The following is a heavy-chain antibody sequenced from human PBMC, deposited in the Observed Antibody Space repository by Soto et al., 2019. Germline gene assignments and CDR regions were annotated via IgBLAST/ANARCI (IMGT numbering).Heavy chain of an antibody. V-gene: IGHV1-69*01. D-gene: IGHD3-10*01. CDR3: ARTYYYGSGRSNNFDY. CDR2: IIPIFGTA. J-gene: IGHJ4*02. Sequence: QVQLVQSGAEVKKPGSSVKVSCKASGGTFSSYAISWVRQAPGQGLEWMGGIIPIFGTANYAQKFQGRVTITADESTSTAYIELSSLRSEDTAVYYCARTYYYGSGRSNNFDYWGQGTLVTVSS. CDR1: GGTFSSYA.